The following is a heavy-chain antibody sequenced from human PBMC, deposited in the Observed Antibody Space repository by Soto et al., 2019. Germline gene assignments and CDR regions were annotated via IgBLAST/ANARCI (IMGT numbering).Heavy chain of an antibody. J-gene: IGHJ6*02. CDR2: IYSGGGK. CDR1: GFTVTAHY. Sequence: GGSLRLSCAASGFTVTAHYVAWVRQAPGRGLEWVSLIYSGGGKYYADSVKGRFTISRDTSEKTFYLQMNSLRSEDTAVYYCARSDPAYAYGLNVWGQGTTVTVSS. CDR3: ARSDPAYAYGLNV. V-gene: IGHV3-53*01. D-gene: IGHD3-10*01.